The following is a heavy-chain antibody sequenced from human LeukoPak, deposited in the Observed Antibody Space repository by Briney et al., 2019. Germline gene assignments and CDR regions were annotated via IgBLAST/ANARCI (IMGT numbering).Heavy chain of an antibody. D-gene: IGHD6-13*01. CDR3: ATGSSWYVDY. Sequence: SETLSLTCTVSGGSLSSGSYYWSWIRQPAGKGLEWIGRTYTSGSTNYNPSLKSRVTISVDTSKNQFSMKLSSVTAAGTAVYYCATGSSWYVDYWGQGTLVTVSS. CDR2: TYTSGST. J-gene: IGHJ4*02. CDR1: GGSLSSGSYY. V-gene: IGHV4-61*02.